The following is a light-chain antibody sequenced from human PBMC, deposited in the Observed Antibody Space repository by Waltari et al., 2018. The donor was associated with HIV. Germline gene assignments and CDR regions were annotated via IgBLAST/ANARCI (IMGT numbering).Light chain of an antibody. CDR3: QQYGLSPIT. J-gene: IGKJ5*01. V-gene: IGKV3-20*01. CDR2: RIS. Sequence: EIVLTQSPGTLSLSQGERATLSCRASESVTTSHLAWYQQKPGQAPRLLINRISSRAAGIPDRFSGSWSGADFTLTISRLEPEDFAVYYCQQYGLSPITFGQGTRLEIK. CDR1: ESVTTSH.